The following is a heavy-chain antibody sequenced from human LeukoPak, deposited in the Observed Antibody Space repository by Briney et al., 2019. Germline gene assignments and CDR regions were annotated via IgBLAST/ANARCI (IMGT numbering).Heavy chain of an antibody. D-gene: IGHD3/OR15-3a*01. V-gene: IGHV4-59*01. J-gene: IGHJ4*02. CDR2: VSYSGNT. CDR3: ARQTGSGLFILP. Sequence: SETLSLTCTVSGGSIRTFSWSWLRQAPGKGLQWIGYVSYSGNTKYNPSLKRRVSISIDTSKNQFSLEMNSVTAADTAVYYCARQTGSGLFILPGGQGTLVTVSS. CDR1: GGSIRTFS.